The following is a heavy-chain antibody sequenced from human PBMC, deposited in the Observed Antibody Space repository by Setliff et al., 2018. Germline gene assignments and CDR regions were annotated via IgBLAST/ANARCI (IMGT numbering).Heavy chain of an antibody. CDR3: ARAPRLEWILPTFDY. CDR2: ISPYNGDT. V-gene: IGHV1-18*01. D-gene: IGHD3-3*01. J-gene: IGHJ4*02. CDR1: GYFVTGYG. Sequence: ASVKVSCKASGYFVTGYGISWVRQTPGQGPEWMGWISPYNGDTSYSQRFQDRITLTTDTSTSTGYMELRSLRYDDTAVYYCARAPRLEWILPTFDYWGQGTPVTVSS.